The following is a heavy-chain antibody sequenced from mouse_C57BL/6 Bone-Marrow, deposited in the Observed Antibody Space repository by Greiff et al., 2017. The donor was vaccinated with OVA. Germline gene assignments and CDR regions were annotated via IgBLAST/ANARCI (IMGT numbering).Heavy chain of an antibody. V-gene: IGHV3-6*01. D-gene: IGHD2-12*01. J-gene: IGHJ3*01. CDR2: ISYDGSN. CDR1: GYSFTSGYY. CDR3: AGGCYSLAWIAY. Sequence: EVKLMESGPGLVKPSQSLSLTCSVTGYSFTSGYYWNWIRQFPGNKLEWMGFISYDGSNNYNPSLTNRISITRDTSNNQFFLMYHSVTTDDTATNYCAGGCYSLAWIAYWGQGTLVTVSA.